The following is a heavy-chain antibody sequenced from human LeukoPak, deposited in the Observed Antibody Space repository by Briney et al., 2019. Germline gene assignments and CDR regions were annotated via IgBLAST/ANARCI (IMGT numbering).Heavy chain of an antibody. V-gene: IGHV3-73*01. D-gene: IGHD3-22*01. CDR2: IRSKTNNYAT. J-gene: IGHJ3*02. CDR1: GFSVSSNY. CDR3: TRHNYDRSGYGAFDI. Sequence: PGGSLRLSCAASGFSVSSNYMSWVRQASGKGLEWVGHIRSKTNNYATADAASVKGRFTFSRDDSKNTAYIQMNSLKTEDAAVYYCTRHNYDRSGYGAFDIWGQGTMVTLSS.